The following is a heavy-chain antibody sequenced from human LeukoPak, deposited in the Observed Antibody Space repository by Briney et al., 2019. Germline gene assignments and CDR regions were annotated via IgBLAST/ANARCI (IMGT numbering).Heavy chain of an antibody. CDR1: GFIFNTYA. V-gene: IGHV3-23*01. CDR2: ISGGAGTT. CDR3: AKVYNDFWSGSGYFDN. J-gene: IGHJ4*02. D-gene: IGHD3-3*01. Sequence: GESLKISCAASGFIFNTYAMSWVRQAPGKGLEWVSAISGGAGTTYYADSVKGRFTVSRDNSKNTMYLQMNSLRAEDTAVYYCAKVYNDFWSGSGYFDNWGQGTLVTVSS.